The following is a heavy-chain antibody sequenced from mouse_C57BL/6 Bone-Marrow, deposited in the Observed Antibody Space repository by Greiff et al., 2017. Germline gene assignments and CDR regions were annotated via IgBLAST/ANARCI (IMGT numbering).Heavy chain of an antibody. CDR2: IDPENGDT. CDR3: TTHYYGSIYYAMDY. V-gene: IGHV14-4*01. J-gene: IGHJ4*01. CDR1: GFNIKDDY. D-gene: IGHD1-1*01. Sequence: VHVKQSGAELVRPGASVKLSCTASGFNIKDDYMHWVKQRPEQGLEWIGWIDPENGDTEYASKFQGKATITADTSSNTAYLQLSSLTSEDTAVYYCTTHYYGSIYYAMDYWGQGTSVTVSS.